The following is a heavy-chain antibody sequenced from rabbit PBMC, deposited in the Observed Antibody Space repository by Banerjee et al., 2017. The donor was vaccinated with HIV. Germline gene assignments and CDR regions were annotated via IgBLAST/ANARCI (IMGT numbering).Heavy chain of an antibody. D-gene: IGHD6-1*01. CDR2: INTSSGNT. J-gene: IGHJ4*01. CDR3: GRNAYNGWAMFNF. CDR1: GFSFSNKYV. V-gene: IGHV1S45*01. Sequence: QEQLKETGGGLVKPEGSLTLTCKASGFSFSNKYVMCWVRQAPGKGLEWIACINTSSGNTVYATWAKGRFTISRTSSTTVALQMTSLTAADTATYFCGRNAYNGWAMFNFWGPGTLVTVS.